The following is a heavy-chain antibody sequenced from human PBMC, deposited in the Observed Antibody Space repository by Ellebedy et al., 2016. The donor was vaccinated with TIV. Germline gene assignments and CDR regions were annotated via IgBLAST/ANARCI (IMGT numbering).Heavy chain of an antibody. CDR1: GESFSGYY. D-gene: IGHD3-10*01. Sequence: MPSETLSLTCAVYGESFSGYYWTWIRQSPEKGLEWIGEINHYGSTKYNSSLKSRLTISVDTSKNQFSLRLTSVTAADTAVYYCARGNNGQYRITLVRGVLKAPFDYWGQGTLVIVSS. V-gene: IGHV4-34*01. J-gene: IGHJ4*02. CDR2: INHYGST. CDR3: ARGNNGQYRITLVRGVLKAPFDY.